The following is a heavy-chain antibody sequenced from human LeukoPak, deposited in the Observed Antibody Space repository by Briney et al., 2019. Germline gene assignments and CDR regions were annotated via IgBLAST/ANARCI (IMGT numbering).Heavy chain of an antibody. J-gene: IGHJ3*02. CDR3: AKDLSSLFNSFNI. CDR1: GFTFDEYA. Sequence: GGSLRLSCAASGFTFDEYAMHWVRQAPGKGLEWVSLISEDGTRTFNVASVKGRFTVSRDNNKNSLYLQMNNLRTEDTALYYCAKDLSSLFNSFNIWGQGTLVTVSS. V-gene: IGHV3-43*02. D-gene: IGHD2/OR15-2a*01. CDR2: ISEDGTRT.